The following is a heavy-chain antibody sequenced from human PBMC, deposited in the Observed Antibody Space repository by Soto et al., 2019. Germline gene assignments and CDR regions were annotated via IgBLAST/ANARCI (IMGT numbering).Heavy chain of an antibody. V-gene: IGHV3-23*01. Sequence: EVQLLESGGGLVQPGGSLRLSCAASGFTFSTYAMTWVRQAPGKGLEWVSAISASGGSTYYADFVKGRFTIARDNSKNTVYLQMNCLRVEDTAVYYCSKVGFPDSSGYLFYYWGQGTLVTVSS. CDR3: SKVGFPDSSGYLFYY. D-gene: IGHD5-18*01. J-gene: IGHJ4*02. CDR2: ISASGGST. CDR1: GFTFSTYA.